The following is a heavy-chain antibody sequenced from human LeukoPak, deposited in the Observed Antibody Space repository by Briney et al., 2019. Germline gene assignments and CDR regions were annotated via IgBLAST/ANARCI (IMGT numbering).Heavy chain of an antibody. J-gene: IGHJ4*02. CDR1: GFSFSAYG. Sequence: GGSLRLSCAASGFSFSAYGVHWVRQAPGKGLEWVAVIWYDGSSKDYADSVKGRFTLSRDNSKNTLYLQMNSLTVEDTAVYYCARSQSSSLIDYWGQGTLVTVSS. V-gene: IGHV3-33*01. CDR3: ARSQSSSLIDY. D-gene: IGHD6-13*01. CDR2: IWYDGSSK.